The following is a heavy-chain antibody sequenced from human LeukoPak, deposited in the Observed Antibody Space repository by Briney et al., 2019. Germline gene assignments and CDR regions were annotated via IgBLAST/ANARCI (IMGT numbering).Heavy chain of an antibody. CDR1: GFTFSNAW. V-gene: IGHV3-15*01. Sequence: PGGSLRLSCAASGFTFSNAWMSWVRQAPGKGLEWVGRIKSKTDGGTTDYAAPVKGRFTISRDDSKNTLYLQMNSLKTEDTAVYYCTTSRWLPYSCGWYPRAYYYMALWCKGTTVTVSS. CDR3: TTSRWLPYSCGWYPRAYYYMAL. CDR2: IKSKTDGGTT. D-gene: IGHD6-19*01. J-gene: IGHJ6*03.